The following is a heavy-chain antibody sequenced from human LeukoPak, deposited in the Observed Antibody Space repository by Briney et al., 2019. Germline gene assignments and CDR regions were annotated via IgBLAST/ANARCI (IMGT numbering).Heavy chain of an antibody. D-gene: IGHD3-22*01. CDR3: ARDQDYYDSSGYLGY. J-gene: IGHJ4*02. CDR2: IIPIFGIA. Sequence: ASVKVSCKASGGTCSSYAISWVRQAPGQGLEWMGGIIPIFGIANYAQKFQGRVTITADKSTSTAYMELSSLRSEDTAVYYCARDQDYYDSSGYLGYWGQGTLVTVSS. CDR1: GGTCSSYA. V-gene: IGHV1-69*17.